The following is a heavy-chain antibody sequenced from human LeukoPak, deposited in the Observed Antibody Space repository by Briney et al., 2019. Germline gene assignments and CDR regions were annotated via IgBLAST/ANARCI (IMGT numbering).Heavy chain of an antibody. CDR3: LRSMAV. J-gene: IGHJ6*02. CDR1: GISFSSSW. Sequence: GGSLRLSCVDSGISFSSSWMHWVRQPPGKGLEWVANIKQDGSKKYHVDSVKGRFTISRDNAKNSLYLQMNNLRVEDTAIYYCLRSMAVWGQGTAVTVSS. CDR2: IKQDGSKK. V-gene: IGHV3-7*03.